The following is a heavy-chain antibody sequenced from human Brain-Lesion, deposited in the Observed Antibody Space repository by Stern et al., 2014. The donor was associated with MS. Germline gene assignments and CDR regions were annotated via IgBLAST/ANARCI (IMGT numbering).Heavy chain of an antibody. D-gene: IGHD2-2*01. J-gene: IGHJ6*02. CDR1: GGSISSGGYY. CDR2: ICTSGIT. V-gene: IGHV4-61*02. Sequence: VQLVESGPGLVKPSQTLSLSCNVSGGSISSGGYYWSWLRQPAGQGLEWIGRICTSGITSYNPSLKVGFTISIDTSKNQFSRRLTSMTAADTAVYYCARGRVVPGFQYYATDVWGQGTTVIVSS. CDR3: ARGRVVPGFQYYATDV.